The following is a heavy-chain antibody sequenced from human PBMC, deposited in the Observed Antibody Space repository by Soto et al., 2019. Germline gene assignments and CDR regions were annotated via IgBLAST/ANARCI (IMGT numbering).Heavy chain of an antibody. Sequence: QVQLQQWGAGLLKPSETLSLTCAVYGGSFSGYYWSWIRQPPGKGLEWIGEINHSGSTNYNPSLKSRVTISVDTSKNQFSRKLSSVTAADTAVYYCARGPYDFWSGYYLDYWGQGTLVTVSS. CDR1: GGSFSGYY. CDR2: INHSGST. CDR3: ARGPYDFWSGYYLDY. J-gene: IGHJ4*02. V-gene: IGHV4-34*01. D-gene: IGHD3-3*01.